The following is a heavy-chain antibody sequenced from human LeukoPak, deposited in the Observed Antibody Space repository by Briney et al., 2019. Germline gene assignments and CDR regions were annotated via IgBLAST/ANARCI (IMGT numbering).Heavy chain of an antibody. Sequence: GASVKVSCKASGYTFTGYYMHWVRQAPGQGLEWMGWINPNSDDTEYAQNSQGRVTMTRDTSISTAYMELSRLRSDDTAVYYCARGSSLSGTKRAFDIWGQGTMVAVSS. CDR3: ARGSSLSGTKRAFDI. CDR1: GYTFTGYY. CDR2: INPNSDDT. J-gene: IGHJ3*02. D-gene: IGHD1-26*01. V-gene: IGHV1-2*02.